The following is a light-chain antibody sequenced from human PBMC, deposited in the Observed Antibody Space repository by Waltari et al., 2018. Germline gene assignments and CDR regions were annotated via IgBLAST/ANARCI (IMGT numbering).Light chain of an antibody. CDR1: SSDFGNYNF. CDR2: EVT. Sequence: QSALTQPPSASGSPGQSVTISCTGTSSDFGNYNFVSWYQQHPGKAPKVIIYEVTKRSPGVPDRVSGPKSGNTACLTVSGLQAEDEADYYCSSFAGRWVFGGGTKLTVL. CDR3: SSFAGRWV. V-gene: IGLV2-8*01. J-gene: IGLJ3*02.